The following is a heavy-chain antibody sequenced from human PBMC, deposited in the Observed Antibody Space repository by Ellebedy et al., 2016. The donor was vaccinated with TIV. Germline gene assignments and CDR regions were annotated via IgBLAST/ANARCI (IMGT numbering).Heavy chain of an antibody. CDR1: GASVSTSY. Sequence: MPSETLSLTCTVSGASVSTSYWSWIRQAPGRGLEWIGYIYDMGGTGSTNYIPSLKSRVIISGDTSKNQLSLSLTSLTAADTAVYYCARGVMGYYSYGIDVWGQGTTVTVSS. CDR2: IYDMGGTGST. CDR3: ARGVMGYYSYGIDV. D-gene: IGHD2-21*01. V-gene: IGHV4-59*02. J-gene: IGHJ6*02.